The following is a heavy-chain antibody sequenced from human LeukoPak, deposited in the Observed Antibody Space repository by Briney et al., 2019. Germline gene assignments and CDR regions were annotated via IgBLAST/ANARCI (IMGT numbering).Heavy chain of an antibody. CDR3: ARAVDTIFGVVILHNYGMDV. Sequence: ASVKVSCKASVYTFTSYGISWVRQAHGQGLEWMGWISAYNGNTNYAQKLQGRVTMTTDTSTSTAYMELRSLRSDDTAVYYCARAVDTIFGVVILHNYGMDVWGQGTTVTVSS. D-gene: IGHD3-3*01. CDR1: VYTFTSYG. J-gene: IGHJ6*02. CDR2: ISAYNGNT. V-gene: IGHV1-18*01.